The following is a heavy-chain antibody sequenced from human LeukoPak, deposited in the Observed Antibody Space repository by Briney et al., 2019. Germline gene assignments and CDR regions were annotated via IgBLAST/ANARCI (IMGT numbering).Heavy chain of an antibody. D-gene: IGHD6-19*01. CDR1: VFTFSSYA. CDR3: AKVAYSSGWYWFDP. CDR2: ISGSCGST. V-gene: IGHV3-23*01. Sequence: PGGSLRLSFASSVFTFSSYAMSWVRQAPGKGLDGVSAISGSCGSTYYAASVKGRFTISRDNSKNTLYLQMTSLRAEDTAVYYCAKVAYSSGWYWFDPWGQGTLVTVSS. J-gene: IGHJ5*02.